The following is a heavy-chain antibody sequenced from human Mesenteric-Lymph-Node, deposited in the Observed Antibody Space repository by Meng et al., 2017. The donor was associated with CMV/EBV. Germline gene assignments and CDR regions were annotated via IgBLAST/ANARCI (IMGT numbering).Heavy chain of an antibody. V-gene: IGHV4-31*03. CDR2: INYSGNT. CDR1: GGSISSGVSY. J-gene: IGHJ5*02. CDR3: ARYYFDSSGATYSGTNWFDP. D-gene: IGHD3-22*01. Sequence: SETLSLTCSVSGGSISSGVSYWSWIRQHPGKGLEWIGYINYSGNTYYNPSLRSRVIISVDMSKNQFSLKLSSVTAADTALYYCARYYFDSSGATYSGTNWFDPWGQGTLVTVSS.